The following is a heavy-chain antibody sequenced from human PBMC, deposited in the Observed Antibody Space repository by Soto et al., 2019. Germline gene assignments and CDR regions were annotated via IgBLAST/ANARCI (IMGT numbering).Heavy chain of an antibody. CDR2: ISAYNGNT. CDR3: ARDQGQRITIFGVVIVGDPDFDY. Sequence: GASVKVSCKASGYTFTSYGISWGRQAPGQGLEWMGWISAYNGNTNYAQKLQGRVTMTTDTSTSTAYMELRSLRSDDTAVYYCARDQGQRITIFGVVIVGDPDFDYWGQGTLVTVSS. V-gene: IGHV1-18*01. CDR1: GYTFTSYG. J-gene: IGHJ4*02. D-gene: IGHD3-3*01.